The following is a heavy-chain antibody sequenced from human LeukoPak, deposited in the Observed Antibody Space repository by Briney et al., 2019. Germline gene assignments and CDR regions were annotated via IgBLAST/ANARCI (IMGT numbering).Heavy chain of an antibody. CDR2: IRYDGNNK. D-gene: IGHD3-10*01. CDR1: GFTFSSYG. CDR3: AKDLRDMVRGVIPLYYYYYMDV. V-gene: IGHV3-30*02. J-gene: IGHJ6*03. Sequence: GGSLRLSCAASGFTFSSYGMHWVRQAPGKGLEWVGFIRYDGNNKYYADSVKGRFTISRDNSKNTLYLQMNSLRAEDTAVYYCAKDLRDMVRGVIPLYYYYYMDVWGKGTTVTISS.